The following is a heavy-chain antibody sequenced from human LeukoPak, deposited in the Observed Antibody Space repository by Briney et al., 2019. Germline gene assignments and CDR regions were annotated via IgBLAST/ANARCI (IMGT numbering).Heavy chain of an antibody. CDR2: MNPNSGNT. V-gene: IGHV1-8*03. Sequence: ASVKVSCKASGYTFTSYDINWVRQATGQGLEWMGWMNPNSGNTGYAQKFQGRVTITRNTSISTAYMELSSLRSEDTAVYYCARLPRSDAFDIWGQGTMVTVSS. CDR1: GYTFTSYD. CDR3: ARLPRSDAFDI. J-gene: IGHJ3*02.